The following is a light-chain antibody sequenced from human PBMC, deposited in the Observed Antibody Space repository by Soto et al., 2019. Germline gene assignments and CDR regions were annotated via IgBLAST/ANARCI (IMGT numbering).Light chain of an antibody. V-gene: IGKV3-15*01. J-gene: IGKJ3*01. CDR1: QSVSSK. CDR3: KQYDNWTFT. Sequence: EVVMTQSPATLSVSPGEGATLSCRASQSVSSKLAWYQQKPGQAPRLLIYGASTRATGIPARFSGSESGTEFALTISSLQSEDFAVYYCKQYDNWTFTFGPGTKLDIK. CDR2: GAS.